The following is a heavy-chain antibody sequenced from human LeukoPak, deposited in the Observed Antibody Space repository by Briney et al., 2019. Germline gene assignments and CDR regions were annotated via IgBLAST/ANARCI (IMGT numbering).Heavy chain of an antibody. J-gene: IGHJ4*02. D-gene: IGHD3-10*01. CDR1: GFTVSAYA. CDR2: IYDDNT. CDR3: AARKVRGVLFYLDY. V-gene: IGHV3-23*01. Sequence: GVSLRLSCAASGFTVSAYAVAWVRQAPGKGLEWVSTIYDDNTYYADSVKGRFAISTDNSKNTLYLQMNSLRVEDTAVYFCAARKVRGVLFYLDYWGQGTLVTVSS.